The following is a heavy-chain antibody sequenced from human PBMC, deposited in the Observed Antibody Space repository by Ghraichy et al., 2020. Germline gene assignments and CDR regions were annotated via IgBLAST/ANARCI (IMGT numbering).Heavy chain of an antibody. J-gene: IGHJ6*02. Sequence: GGSLRLSCAGSGFLSWVRQAPGKGLEWVSSLSGYGASTYHADSVRGRFTVSRDNSKNTLYLQMSRLRAEDTAVYYCAKGDLLLSFEESTDDMDVWGRGTTVTVSS. D-gene: IGHD3-10*01. CDR3: AKGDLLLSFEESTDDMDV. CDR1: GF. CDR2: LSGYGAST. V-gene: IGHV3-23*01.